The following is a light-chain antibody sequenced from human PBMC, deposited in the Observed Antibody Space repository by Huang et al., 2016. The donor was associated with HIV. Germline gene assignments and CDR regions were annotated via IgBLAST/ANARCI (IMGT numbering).Light chain of an antibody. J-gene: IGKJ1*01. Sequence: VVLTQSPAALSVSPGERVTLSCRASHNVTANLAWYRHKPGQAPRVISYDASTRAAGIPARFSGSGSGTEFTLTISSLQSDDSGVYYCQQYTNPPPWTFGQGTRVEI. CDR2: DAS. CDR1: HNVTAN. CDR3: QQYTNPPPWT. V-gene: IGKV3-15*01.